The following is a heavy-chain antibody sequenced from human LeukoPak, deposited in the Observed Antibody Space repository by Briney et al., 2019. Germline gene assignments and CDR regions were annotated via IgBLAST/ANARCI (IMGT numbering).Heavy chain of an antibody. Sequence: ASVKVSCKVSGYTFTTYYLHWVRQAPGQGLEWMGIINPNAGDTGYARKFLGRVTMTRDTSTSTVYMELSSLRSEDTAVYYCARGEGYRVGAWWYFDYWGQGTLVTVSS. CDR1: GYTFTTYY. CDR2: INPNAGDT. CDR3: ARGEGYRVGAWWYFDY. D-gene: IGHD1-26*01. V-gene: IGHV1-46*01. J-gene: IGHJ4*02.